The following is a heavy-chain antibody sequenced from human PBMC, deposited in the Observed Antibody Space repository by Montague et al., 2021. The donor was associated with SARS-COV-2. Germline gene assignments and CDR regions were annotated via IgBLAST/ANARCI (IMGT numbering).Heavy chain of an antibody. J-gene: IGHJ4*02. V-gene: IGHV3-33*01. CDR3: ARGRVGGYYFDY. Sequence: FLRLSCAASGFIFSSYGMHWVRQAPGKGLEWVALIRYDGSNENYVDSVKGRFTISRDNFKNTLYLQMNSLRAEDTAIYYCARGRVGGYYFDYWGQGTLVTVSS. CDR2: IRYDGSNE. D-gene: IGHD1-26*01. CDR1: GFIFSSYG.